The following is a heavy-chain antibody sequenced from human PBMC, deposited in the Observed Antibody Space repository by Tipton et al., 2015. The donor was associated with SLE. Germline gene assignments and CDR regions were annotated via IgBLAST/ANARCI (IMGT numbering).Heavy chain of an antibody. D-gene: IGHD3-10*01. CDR1: GGSFSGYY. CDR3: AKNSGSYYFDD. CDR2: IYYSGST. J-gene: IGHJ4*02. V-gene: IGHV4-34*01. Sequence: GLVKPSETLSLTCAVYGGSFSGYYWSWIRQPPGKGLEWIGYIYYSGSTYYNPSLKSRVTISVDTSKNQFSLKMNSVTAADTAVYYCAKNSGSYYFDDWGQGTLVTVSS.